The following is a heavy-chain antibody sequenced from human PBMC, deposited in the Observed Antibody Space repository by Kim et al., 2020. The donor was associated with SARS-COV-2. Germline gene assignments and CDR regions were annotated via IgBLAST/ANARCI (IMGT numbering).Heavy chain of an antibody. CDR2: IYYSGST. J-gene: IGHJ4*02. V-gene: IGHV4-59*08. CDR1: GGSISSYY. CDR3: ARSAYNDYGDYYIDY. Sequence: SETLSLTCTVSGGSISSYYWSWIRQPPGKGLEWIGYIYYSGSTNYNPSLKSRVTISVDTSKNQFSLKLSSVTAADTAVYYCARSAYNDYGDYYIDYWGQG. D-gene: IGHD4-17*01.